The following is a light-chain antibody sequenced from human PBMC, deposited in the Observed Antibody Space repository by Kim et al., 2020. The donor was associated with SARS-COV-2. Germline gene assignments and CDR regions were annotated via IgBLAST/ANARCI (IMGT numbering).Light chain of an antibody. CDR3: QQYGSSPLT. V-gene: IGKV3-20*01. CDR1: QSVSSSY. CDR2: GAS. J-gene: IGKJ4*01. Sequence: LSPGERATHSCRASQSVSSSYLAWYQQKPGQAPRLLIYGASSRATGIPDRFSGSGSGTDFTLTISRLEPEDFVVYYCQQYGSSPLTFGGGTKLEIK.